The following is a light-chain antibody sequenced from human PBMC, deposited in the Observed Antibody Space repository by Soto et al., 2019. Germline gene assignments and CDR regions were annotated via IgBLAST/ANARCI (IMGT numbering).Light chain of an antibody. CDR2: DAS. V-gene: IGKV3-11*01. Sequence: EIVLTQSPTTLSLSPGERATLSCRASQSVSGYLIWYQQRPGQAPRLLISDASSRATGIPARFSGSGSGTDFTLTISSLEPEDFAVYYCQQRARWSITFGQGTRLEIK. CDR3: QQRARWSIT. J-gene: IGKJ5*01. CDR1: QSVSGY.